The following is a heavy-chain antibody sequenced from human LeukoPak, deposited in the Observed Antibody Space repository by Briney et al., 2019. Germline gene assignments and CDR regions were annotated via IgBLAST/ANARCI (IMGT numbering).Heavy chain of an antibody. J-gene: IGHJ5*02. V-gene: IGHV1-18*01. CDR2: ISAYNGNT. D-gene: IGHD3-22*01. CDR3: ARAQRITMIVVWFDP. CDR1: GYTFTSYG. Sequence: ASVKVSCKASGYTFTSYGISWMRQAPGQGLEWMGWISAYNGNTNYAQKLQGRVTMTTDTSTSTAYMELRSLRSDDTAVYYCARAQRITMIVVWFDPWGQGTLVTVSS.